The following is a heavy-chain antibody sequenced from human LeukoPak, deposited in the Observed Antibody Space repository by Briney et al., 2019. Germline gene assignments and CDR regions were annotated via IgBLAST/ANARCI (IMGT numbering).Heavy chain of an antibody. V-gene: IGHV3-33*01. CDR1: GIPFSSFG. Sequence: PGRSLRLSCAAPGIPFSSFGMHWLRQAPGKGLEWVGFIWYDGSNKYYTDSVKGRFTISRDNAKNTLYLQMNSLTAEDTAVYYCARDGTVTAGPFDPWGGGTLVTVSS. CDR2: IWYDGSNK. J-gene: IGHJ5*02. D-gene: IGHD4-17*01. CDR3: ARDGTVTAGPFDP.